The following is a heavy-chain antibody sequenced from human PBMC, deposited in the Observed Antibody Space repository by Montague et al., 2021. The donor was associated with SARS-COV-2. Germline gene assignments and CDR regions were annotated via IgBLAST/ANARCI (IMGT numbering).Heavy chain of an antibody. V-gene: IGHV3-15*01. D-gene: IGHD1-26*01. CDR2: IKSKTDGGAI. CDR1: GLTFSNAW. Sequence: SLRLSCAASGLTFSNAWMSWVRLAPGKGLEWVGRIKSKTDGGAIDYAASVEGRFTISRDDSKNTLYLQMNSLKTEDTAVYYCSTGSRSAIEGATANWGQGTLVTVSS. J-gene: IGHJ4*02. CDR3: STGSRSAIEGATAN.